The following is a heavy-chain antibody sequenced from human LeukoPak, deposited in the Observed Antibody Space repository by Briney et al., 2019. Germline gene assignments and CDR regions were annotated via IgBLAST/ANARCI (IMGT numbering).Heavy chain of an antibody. V-gene: IGHV4-59*01. Sequence: SETLSLTCTVSGGSISSYYWSWIRQPPGKGLEWIGYIYYSGSTNYNPSLKSRVTISVDTSKNQFSLKLSSVTAADTAVYYFARDNSYYDSSGYPLHLFDYWGQGTLVTVSS. J-gene: IGHJ4*02. CDR3: ARDNSYYDSSGYPLHLFDY. CDR1: GGSISSYY. CDR2: IYYSGST. D-gene: IGHD3-22*01.